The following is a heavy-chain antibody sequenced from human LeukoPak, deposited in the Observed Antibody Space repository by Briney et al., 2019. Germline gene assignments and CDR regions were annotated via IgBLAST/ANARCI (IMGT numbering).Heavy chain of an antibody. J-gene: IGHJ3*02. CDR3: ARTGYDSSGYPLLYAFDI. V-gene: IGHV1-18*01. CDR2: ISAYNGNT. Sequence: ASVKVSCKASGYTFTSYGISWVRQAPGQGLEWMGWISAYNGNTNYAQKLQGRVTMTTDTSTSTAYMELRSLRSDDTAVYYCARTGYDSSGYPLLYAFDIWGQGTMVTVSS. CDR1: GYTFTSYG. D-gene: IGHD3-22*01.